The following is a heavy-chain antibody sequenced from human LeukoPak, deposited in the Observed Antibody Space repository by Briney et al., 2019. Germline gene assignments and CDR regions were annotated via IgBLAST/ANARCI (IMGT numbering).Heavy chain of an antibody. V-gene: IGHV4-30-4*01. J-gene: IGHJ5*02. CDR1: GGSISSGDYF. D-gene: IGHD2-15*01. Sequence: PSETLSLTCTVSGGSISSGDYFWSWIRQPPGKGLEWIGYMHYTGSTYFNPSLKSRVSTSVDTSKNQFSLKLSSVTAADTAVYYCARDGCSGCSCIGNWFDPWGQGTLVTVSS. CDR3: ARDGCSGCSCIGNWFDP. CDR2: MHYTGST.